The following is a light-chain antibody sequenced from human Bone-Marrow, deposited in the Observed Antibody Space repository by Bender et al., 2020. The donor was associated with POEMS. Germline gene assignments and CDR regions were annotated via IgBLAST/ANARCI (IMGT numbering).Light chain of an antibody. CDR3: CSFTSSSSYV. Sequence: QSALTQPASVSGSPGQSITISCTGTSSDVSGFNYVSCYQQHPGKAPKLIIYDVSSRPSGVSSRFSGSKSGNTASLTISGLQAEDEADYYCCSFTSSSSYVFGTGTKVTVL. CDR1: SSDVSGFNY. V-gene: IGLV2-14*01. J-gene: IGLJ1*01. CDR2: DVS.